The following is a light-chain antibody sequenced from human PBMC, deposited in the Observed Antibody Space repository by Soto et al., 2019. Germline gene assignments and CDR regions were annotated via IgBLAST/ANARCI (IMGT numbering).Light chain of an antibody. CDR2: DAS. CDR3: QQYNNWPLT. CDR1: QSVRSD. V-gene: IGKV3-15*01. J-gene: IGKJ4*01. Sequence: EIVLTQSPATLSVSPGDRATLSCRASQSVRSDLAWLQQKPGQAPRLLIYDASTRATGIPARCSGSVSGTELTLTISSLQSEDFAIYYCQQYNNWPLTFGGGTKVEIK.